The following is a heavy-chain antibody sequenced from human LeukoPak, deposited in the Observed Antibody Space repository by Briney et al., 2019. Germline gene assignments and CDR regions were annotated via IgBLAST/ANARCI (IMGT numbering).Heavy chain of an antibody. Sequence: GESLRISCKASGYRFISHWIGWVRQNPGKGLEWMGIVFPDDSDTRVSPSFQGQVTISVDKSISTAFLQWSSLSASDTAMYYCARRKGYYDTSGYYAFDYWGQGTLVTVSS. CDR1: GYRFISHW. CDR3: ARRKGYYDTSGYYAFDY. D-gene: IGHD3-22*01. V-gene: IGHV5-51*01. CDR2: VFPDDSDT. J-gene: IGHJ4*02.